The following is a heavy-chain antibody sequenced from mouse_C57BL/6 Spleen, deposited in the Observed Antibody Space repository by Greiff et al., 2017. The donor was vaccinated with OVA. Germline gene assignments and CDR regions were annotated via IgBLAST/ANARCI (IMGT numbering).Heavy chain of an antibody. Sequence: DVQLVESGGGLVQPGGSLSLSCAASGFTFTDYYMSWVHQPPGKALEWIGFISHKANGSTTEYNASVKGRFTISRDNSQSNLYLQMNALRAEDSATYDCARYEDRVTYYFDYWGQGTTLTVSS. D-gene: IGHD2-13*01. J-gene: IGHJ2*01. CDR2: ISHKANGSTT. CDR1: GFTFTDYY. V-gene: IGHV7-3*01. CDR3: ARYEDRVTYYFDY.